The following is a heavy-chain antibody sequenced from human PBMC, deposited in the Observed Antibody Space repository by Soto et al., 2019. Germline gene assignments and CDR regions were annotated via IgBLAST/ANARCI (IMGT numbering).Heavy chain of an antibody. J-gene: IGHJ6*02. CDR3: AKDLADFWSGYYVPIRGYYYYGMDV. CDR1: GFTFSCYG. Sequence: GGSLRLSCAASGFTFSCYGMHWVRQAPGKGLEWVAVISYDGSNKYYADSVKGRFTISRDNSKNTLYLQMNSLRAEDTAVYYCAKDLADFWSGYYVPIRGYYYYGMDVWGQGTTVTVSS. D-gene: IGHD3-3*01. CDR2: ISYDGSNK. V-gene: IGHV3-30*18.